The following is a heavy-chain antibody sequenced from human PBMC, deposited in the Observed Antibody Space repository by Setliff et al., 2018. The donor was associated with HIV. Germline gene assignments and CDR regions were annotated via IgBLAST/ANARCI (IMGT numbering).Heavy chain of an antibody. J-gene: IGHJ4*02. CDR2: IDPRDSET. D-gene: IGHD6-25*01. CDR3: VRRQQRPQNAIES. CDR1: GYKFTSYW. V-gene: IGHV5-51*01. Sequence: GESLKISCKTSGYKFTSYWIGWVRQVPGKGLEWMGIIDPRDSETRYSPSFEGQVTVSVDRSINTAYLHWSSLKVSDTAMYYCVRRQQRPQNAIESWGPGTLVTVSS.